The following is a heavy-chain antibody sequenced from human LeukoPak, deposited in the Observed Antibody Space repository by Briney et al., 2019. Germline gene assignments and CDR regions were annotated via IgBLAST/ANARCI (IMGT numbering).Heavy chain of an antibody. D-gene: IGHD1-26*01. Sequence: GGSLRLSCAASGFTFNSYEMNWVRQAPGKGLEWVSYINSGGSAIYYPDSVKGRFTISRDNAKNSLYLQVNSLRADDTAVYYCARGGSYVHYWGQGTLVTVSS. V-gene: IGHV3-48*03. CDR2: INSGGSAI. CDR1: GFTFNSYE. CDR3: ARGGSYVHY. J-gene: IGHJ4*02.